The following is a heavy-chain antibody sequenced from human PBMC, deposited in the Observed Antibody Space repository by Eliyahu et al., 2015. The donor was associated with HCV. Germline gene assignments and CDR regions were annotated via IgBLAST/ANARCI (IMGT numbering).Heavy chain of an antibody. Sequence: QVQLVQSGAEVKKPGSSVKVXCKASGGTFSXXTLRXWVRQAPGQGLEWMGRIIPILGIANYAQKFQGRVTITADKSTSTAYMELSSLRSEDTAVYYCARVVYGDHYYYGMDVWGQGTAVTVSS. V-gene: IGHV1-69*02. CDR1: GGTFSXXT. D-gene: IGHD4-17*01. CDR2: IIPILGIA. CDR3: ARVVYGDHYYYGMDV. J-gene: IGHJ6*02.